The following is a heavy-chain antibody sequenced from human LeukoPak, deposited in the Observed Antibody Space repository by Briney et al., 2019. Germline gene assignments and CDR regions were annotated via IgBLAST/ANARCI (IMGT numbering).Heavy chain of an antibody. Sequence: GGSLRLSCTASGFPFNLYSMNWVRQAPGKGLEWVSSISRSGSNIKYGDSVKGRFTISRDNAKNSLFLQMNSLRVEDTALYYCARYSSIWNGLPDYWGQRTLVTVSS. CDR1: GFPFNLYS. J-gene: IGHJ4*02. V-gene: IGHV3-21*01. D-gene: IGHD6-13*01. CDR2: ISRSGSNI. CDR3: ARYSSIWNGLPDY.